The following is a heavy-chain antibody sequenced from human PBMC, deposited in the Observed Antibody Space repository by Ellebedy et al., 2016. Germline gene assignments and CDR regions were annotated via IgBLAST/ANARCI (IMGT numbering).Heavy chain of an antibody. J-gene: IGHJ5*02. CDR2: IYYSGST. CDR3: ARAGSVGVVIIP. Sequence: SETLSLTCTVSGGSIRNYFWSWIRQPPGKGLEWIGYIYYSGSTNYNPFLKSRVTISVDTSKNQFSLKLSSVTAADTAVYYCARAGSVGVVIIPWGQGTLVTVSS. D-gene: IGHD3-3*01. V-gene: IGHV4-59*01. CDR1: GGSIRNYF.